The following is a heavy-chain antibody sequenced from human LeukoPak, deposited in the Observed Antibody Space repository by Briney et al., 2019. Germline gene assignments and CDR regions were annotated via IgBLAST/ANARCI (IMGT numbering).Heavy chain of an antibody. CDR1: GGTFSSYA. V-gene: IGHV1-69*05. Sequence: ASVKVSCKASGGTFSSYAISWVRQAPGQGLEWMGGIIPIFGTANYAQKFQSRVTITTDESTSTAYMELSSLRSEDTAVYYCARSIAAAGIGYWGQGTLVTVSS. D-gene: IGHD6-13*01. CDR3: ARSIAAAGIGY. J-gene: IGHJ4*02. CDR2: IIPIFGTA.